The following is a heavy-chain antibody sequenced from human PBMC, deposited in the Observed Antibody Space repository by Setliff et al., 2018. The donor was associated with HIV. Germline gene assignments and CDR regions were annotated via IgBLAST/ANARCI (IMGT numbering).Heavy chain of an antibody. J-gene: IGHJ4*02. CDR1: GYSISSGYY. Sequence: SETLSLTCAVSGYSISSGYYWGWIRQPPGKGLEWIGSIYHSGSTYYSPSLKSRVTISVDTSKNQFSLKLSSVTAADTAVYYCARMYSGYDWSPAGARTRYFDYWGQGILVTVSS. V-gene: IGHV4-38-2*01. CDR3: ARMYSGYDWSPAGARTRYFDY. CDR2: IYHSGST. D-gene: IGHD5-12*01.